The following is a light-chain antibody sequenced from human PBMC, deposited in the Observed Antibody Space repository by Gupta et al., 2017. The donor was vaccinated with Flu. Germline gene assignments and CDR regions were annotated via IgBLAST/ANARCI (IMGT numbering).Light chain of an antibody. J-gene: IGKJ4*01. CDR1: QTGSSK. V-gene: IGKV3D-15*01. Sequence: GESATLSCSARQTGSSKAAWYQQKRDQATRLLIDDSYTSATGTAARFSGSGSGTEFTPTISRLQDEDYALYCCQQYDDWTSFGGGTPVGVK. CDR3: QQYDDWTS. CDR2: DSY.